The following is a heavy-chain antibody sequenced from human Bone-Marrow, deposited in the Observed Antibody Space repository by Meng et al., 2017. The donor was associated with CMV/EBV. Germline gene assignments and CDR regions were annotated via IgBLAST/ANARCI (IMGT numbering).Heavy chain of an antibody. CDR1: GYTFTGYY. CDR3: ARTVSRDQWLDLPH. D-gene: IGHD6-19*01. V-gene: IGHV1-2*02. CDR2: INPNSGGT. Sequence: ASVKVSCKASGYTFTGYYMHWVRQAPGQGLEWMGWINPNSGGTNYAQKFQGRVTMTRDTSISTAYMELSRLRSDDTAVYYCARTVSRDQWLDLPHWGQGTLVTVSS. J-gene: IGHJ4*02.